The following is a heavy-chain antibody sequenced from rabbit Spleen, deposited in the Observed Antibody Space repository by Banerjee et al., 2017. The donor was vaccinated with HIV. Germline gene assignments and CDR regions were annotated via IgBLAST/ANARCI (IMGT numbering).Heavy chain of an antibody. J-gene: IGHJ4*01. V-gene: IGHV1S40*01. CDR1: RFTISSSNC. CDR3: ARDFDF. Sequence: SLEESGGDLVKPGASLTLTCKASRFTISSSNCICWVRQAPGKGLEWIACIYGGSGSTYYASWATGRFTISKTSSTTVTLQMTSLTAADTATYFCARDFDFWGQGTLVTVS. CDR2: IYGGSGST.